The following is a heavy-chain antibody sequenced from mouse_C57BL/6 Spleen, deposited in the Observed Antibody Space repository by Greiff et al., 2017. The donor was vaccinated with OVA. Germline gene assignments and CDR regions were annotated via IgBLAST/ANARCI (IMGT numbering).Heavy chain of an antibody. Sequence: QVQLQQPGAELVMPGASVKLSCKASGYTFTSYWMHWVKQRPGQGLEWIGEIDPSDSYTNYNQKFKGKSTLTVDKSSSTAYMQLSSLTSEDSAVYYCARSDYLGYFDYWGQGTTLTVSS. J-gene: IGHJ2*01. CDR1: GYTFTSYW. CDR3: ARSDYLGYFDY. CDR2: IDPSDSYT. V-gene: IGHV1-69*01. D-gene: IGHD1-1*01.